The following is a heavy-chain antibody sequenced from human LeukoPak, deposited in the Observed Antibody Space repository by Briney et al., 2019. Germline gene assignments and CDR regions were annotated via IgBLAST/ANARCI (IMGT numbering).Heavy chain of an antibody. D-gene: IGHD2-2*01. CDR2: INVYNGYT. J-gene: IGHJ4*02. Sequence: GASLKVSCKTSGYTFRSYAISWVRQAPGQGLERMGWINVYNGYTNYARNFQGRVTMTTDTSTSTAYMEVRSLRSDDTAVYYCARVECSSTTCYDDYWGQGTLVIVSS. CDR1: GYTFRSYA. CDR3: ARVECSSTTCYDDY. V-gene: IGHV1-18*01.